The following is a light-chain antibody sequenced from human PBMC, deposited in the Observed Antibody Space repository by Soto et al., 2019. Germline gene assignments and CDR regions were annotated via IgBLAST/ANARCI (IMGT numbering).Light chain of an antibody. CDR2: AAS. J-gene: IGKJ1*01. CDR3: LQDYNYPLT. V-gene: IGKV1-6*01. CDR1: QGIRND. Sequence: ALQMTQSPSSLSASVGARVPITCRASQGIRNDLGWYQQKQGKAPKLLIYAASSLQSGVPSRFSGSGSGTDFTLNISSLQPEDGATYDCLQDYNYPLTFGQGTKVDIK.